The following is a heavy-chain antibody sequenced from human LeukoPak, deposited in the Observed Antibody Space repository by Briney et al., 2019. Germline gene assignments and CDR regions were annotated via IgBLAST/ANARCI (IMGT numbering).Heavy chain of an antibody. CDR2: ISSSSRYI. V-gene: IGHV3-21*01. CDR1: GFTFSSYS. D-gene: IGHD3-16*01. J-gene: IGHJ4*02. Sequence: PAGTLRLSCAASGFTFSSYSMNWLRQAPGKGLEWVSSISSSSRYIYYADSVKGRFTISRDNAKNSLYLQMNSLRAEDTAVYYCAREADYGGGDYWGQGTLVTVSS. CDR3: AREADYGGGDY.